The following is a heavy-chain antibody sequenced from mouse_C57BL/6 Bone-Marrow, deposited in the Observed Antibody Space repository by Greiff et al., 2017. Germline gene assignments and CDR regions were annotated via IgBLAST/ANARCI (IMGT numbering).Heavy chain of an antibody. Sequence: EVMLVESGGGLVQPGGSMKLSCVASGFTFSNYWMNWVRQSPEKGLEWVAQIRLKSDNYATHYAESGKGRFTISREDSKSSVYLQMNNLRAEATGIYSCTVGGSSYVYYGMDYWGQGTSVTVSS. CDR1: GFTFSNYW. CDR2: IRLKSDNYAT. D-gene: IGHD1-1*01. V-gene: IGHV6-3*01. CDR3: TVGGSSYVYYGMDY. J-gene: IGHJ4*01.